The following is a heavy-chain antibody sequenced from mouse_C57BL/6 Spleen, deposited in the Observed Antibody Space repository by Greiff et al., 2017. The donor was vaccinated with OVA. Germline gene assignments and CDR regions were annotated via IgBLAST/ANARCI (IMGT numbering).Heavy chain of an antibody. CDR1: GYTFTSYW. D-gene: IGHD1-1*01. CDR3: ARYLYYGSSYGFAY. V-gene: IGHV1-52*01. J-gene: IGHJ3*01. CDR2: IDPSDSET. Sequence: QVQLQQPGAELVRPGSSVKLSCKASGYTFTSYWMHWVKQRPIQGLEWIGNIDPSDSETHYNQKFKDKATLTVDKSSSTAYMQLSSLTSEDSAVYYCARYLYYGSSYGFAYWGQGTLVTVSA.